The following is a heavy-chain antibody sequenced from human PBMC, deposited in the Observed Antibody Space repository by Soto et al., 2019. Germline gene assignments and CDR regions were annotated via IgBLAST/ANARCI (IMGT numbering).Heavy chain of an antibody. CDR3: ARGDATKIVVTTYYAMDV. CDR2: IIPVFGTP. CDR1: GGSFSNYG. V-gene: IGHV1-69*12. Sequence: QVQLVQSGAEVKKPGSSVKVSCKASGGSFSNYGISWVRQAPGQGLEWMGAIIPVFGTPNYAQKFQDRVTITADESTNTGYMEVRSLTSEDTAVYYCARGDATKIVVTTYYAMDVWGQGTTVTVSS. J-gene: IGHJ6*02. D-gene: IGHD3-22*01.